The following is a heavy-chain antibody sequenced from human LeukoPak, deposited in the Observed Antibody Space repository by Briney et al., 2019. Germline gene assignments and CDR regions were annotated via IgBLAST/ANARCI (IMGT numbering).Heavy chain of an antibody. CDR3: ATRVQSSGWDNDAFDI. D-gene: IGHD6-19*01. CDR2: FDPEDGET. Sequence: ASVKVSCKVSGYTLTELSMHWVRQAPGKGLEWMGGFDPEDGETIYAQKFQGRVTMTEDTSTDTAYMELSSLRSEDTAVYYCATRVQSSGWDNDAFDIWGQGTMVTVSS. V-gene: IGHV1-24*01. CDR1: GYTLTELS. J-gene: IGHJ3*02.